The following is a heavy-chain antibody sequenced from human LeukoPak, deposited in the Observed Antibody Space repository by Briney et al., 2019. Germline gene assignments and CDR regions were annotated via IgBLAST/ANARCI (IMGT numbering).Heavy chain of an antibody. D-gene: IGHD3-10*01. CDR3: VKDSSSGSYFDY. CDR2: ISSNGGST. V-gene: IGHV3-64*01. Sequence: GGSLGLSCAASGFTFSSYAMHWVRQAPGKGLEYVSAISSNGGSTYYANSVKGRFTISRDNSKNTLYLQMGSLRAEDMAVYYCVKDSSSGSYFDYWGQGTLVTVSS. J-gene: IGHJ4*02. CDR1: GFTFSSYA.